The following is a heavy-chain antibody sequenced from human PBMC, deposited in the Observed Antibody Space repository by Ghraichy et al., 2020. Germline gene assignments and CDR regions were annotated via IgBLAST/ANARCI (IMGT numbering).Heavy chain of an antibody. CDR3: AKAILGSGGQYQLVGWSGMDV. Sequence: SLNISCAASGFTFDDYAMHWVRQAPGKDLEWVSGISWNSGSIGYADSVKGRFTISRDNAKNSLYLQMNSLRAEDTALYYCAKAILGSGGQYQLVGWSGMDVWGQGTTVTVSS. D-gene: IGHD2-2*01. CDR1: GFTFDDYA. CDR2: ISWNSGSI. V-gene: IGHV3-9*01. J-gene: IGHJ6*02.